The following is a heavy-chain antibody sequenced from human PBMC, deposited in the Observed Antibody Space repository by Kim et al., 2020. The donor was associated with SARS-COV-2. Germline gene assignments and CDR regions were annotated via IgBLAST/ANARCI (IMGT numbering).Heavy chain of an antibody. D-gene: IGHD2-8*02. V-gene: IGHV4-34*01. J-gene: IGHJ4*02. Sequence: SLKSRVTRSVDTSKNQFSLKLSSVTAADTAVYYCARSGVLVVYASYYFDYWGQGTLVTVSS. CDR3: ARSGVLVVYASYYFDY.